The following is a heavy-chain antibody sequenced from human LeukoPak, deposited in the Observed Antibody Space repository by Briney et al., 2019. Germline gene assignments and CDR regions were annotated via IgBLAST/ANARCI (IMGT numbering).Heavy chain of an antibody. CDR2: IIPILGIA. Sequence: ASVKVSCKASGGTFSSYAISWVRQAPGQGGEWMGRIIPILGIANYAQKFQGRVTITADKSTSTAYTELSSLRSEDTAVYYCARDMVRGVSPHSYISYYFDYWGQGTLVTVSS. D-gene: IGHD3-10*01. CDR3: ARDMVRGVSPHSYISYYFDY. J-gene: IGHJ4*02. V-gene: IGHV1-69*10. CDR1: GGTFSSYA.